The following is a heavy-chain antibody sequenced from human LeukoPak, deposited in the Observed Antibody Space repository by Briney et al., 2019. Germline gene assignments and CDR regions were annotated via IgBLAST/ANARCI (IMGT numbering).Heavy chain of an antibody. Sequence: PSETLSLTCTVSGGSISSYYWSWIRQPPGKGLEWIGYIYYSGSTNYNPSLESRVTISVDTSKNQFSLKLSSVTAADTAVYYCARDVAAAGTGYFDYWGQGTLVTVSS. J-gene: IGHJ4*02. CDR3: ARDVAAAGTGYFDY. V-gene: IGHV4-59*01. D-gene: IGHD6-13*01. CDR1: GGSISSYY. CDR2: IYYSGST.